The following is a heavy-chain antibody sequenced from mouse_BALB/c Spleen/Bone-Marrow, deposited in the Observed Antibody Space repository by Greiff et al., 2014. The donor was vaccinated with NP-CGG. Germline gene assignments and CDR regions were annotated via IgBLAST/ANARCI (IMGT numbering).Heavy chain of an antibody. CDR2: VYPGDGDT. CDR1: GYAFSNSW. V-gene: IGHV1-82*01. CDR3: ARSAYYGTNYGAMDY. J-gene: IGHJ4*01. Sequence: VQLQQSGPELVKPGASVKISCKASGYAFSNSWMNWVKQRPGQGLEWIGRVYPGDGDTNYNGKFKGKATLTADKSSSTAYMQLSSLTSVGSAVYFCARSAYYGTNYGAMDYWGQGTSVTVPS. D-gene: IGHD1-1*01.